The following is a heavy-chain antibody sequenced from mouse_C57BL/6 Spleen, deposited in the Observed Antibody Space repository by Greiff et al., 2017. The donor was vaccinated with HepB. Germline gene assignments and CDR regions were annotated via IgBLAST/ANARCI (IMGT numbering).Heavy chain of an antibody. CDR3: ARTYDHDGDWFAY. CDR1: GFTFSDYG. J-gene: IGHJ3*01. D-gene: IGHD2-4*01. V-gene: IGHV5-17*01. Sequence: VQLVESGGGLVKPGGSLKLSCAASGFTFSDYGMHWVRQAPEKGLEWVAYISSGSSTIYYADTVKGRFTISRDNAKNTLFLQMTSLRSEDTAMYYCARTYDHDGDWFAYWGQGTLVTVSA. CDR2: ISSGSSTI.